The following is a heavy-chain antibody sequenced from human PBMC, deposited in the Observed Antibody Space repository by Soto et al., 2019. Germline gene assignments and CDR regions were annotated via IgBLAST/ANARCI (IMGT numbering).Heavy chain of an antibody. J-gene: IGHJ4*02. Sequence: QLQLQESGPGLVKPSETLSLTCTVSGGSISSSYWSWIRQPPGKGLEWTGYIYHSGSTNYNPSLKSRVTISVDTSKNQLSLKLSSVTAADTAVYYCARLGSIAADDFDYWGQGTLVTVSS. V-gene: IGHV4-59*08. CDR2: IYHSGST. CDR3: ARLGSIAADDFDY. CDR1: GGSISSSY. D-gene: IGHD6-25*01.